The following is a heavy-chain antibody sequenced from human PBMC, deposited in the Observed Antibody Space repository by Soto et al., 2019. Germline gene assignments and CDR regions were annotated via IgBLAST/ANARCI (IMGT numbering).Heavy chain of an antibody. D-gene: IGHD6-13*01. Sequence: PSETLSLTCTVSGGSISSYYWSWIRQPPGKGLEWIGYIYYSGSTNYNPSLKSRVTISVDTSKNQFSLKLSSVTAADTAVYYCARAGYSSSWYYGMDVWRHGTPVTDSS. CDR2: IYYSGST. CDR3: ARAGYSSSWYYGMDV. CDR1: GGSISSYY. J-gene: IGHJ6*02. V-gene: IGHV4-59*01.